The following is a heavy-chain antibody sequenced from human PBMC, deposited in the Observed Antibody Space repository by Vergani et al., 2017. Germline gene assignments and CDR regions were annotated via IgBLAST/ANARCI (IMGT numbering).Heavy chain of an antibody. V-gene: IGHV4-34*01. CDR1: GGSFSGYY. CDR2: INHSGST. D-gene: IGHD3-9*01. Sequence: QVQLQQWGAGLLKPSETLSLTCAVFGGSFSGYYWSWIRQPPGKGLEWIGEINHSGSTNYNPSLKSRVTISVDTSKNQFSLKLSSVTAADTAVYYCASDILTGDDYYGMDVWGQGTTVTVSS. CDR3: ASDILTGDDYYGMDV. J-gene: IGHJ6*02.